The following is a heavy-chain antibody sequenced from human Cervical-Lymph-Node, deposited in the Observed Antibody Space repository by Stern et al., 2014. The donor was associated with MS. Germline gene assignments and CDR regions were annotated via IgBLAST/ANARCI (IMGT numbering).Heavy chain of an antibody. CDR2: ISAYNGNT. J-gene: IGHJ4*02. CDR3: ARERPIYGGNYYTRAFDY. D-gene: IGHD1-26*01. CDR1: GYTLTSYG. V-gene: IGHV1-18*01. Sequence: VQLVQSGAEVKKPGASVKVSCKTSGYTLTSYGISWVRKAPGQGLEWMGWISAYNGNTNYAQKLQGRVTMTTDTSTSTAYMELRSLRSDDTAVYYCARERPIYGGNYYTRAFDYWGQGTLVTVSS.